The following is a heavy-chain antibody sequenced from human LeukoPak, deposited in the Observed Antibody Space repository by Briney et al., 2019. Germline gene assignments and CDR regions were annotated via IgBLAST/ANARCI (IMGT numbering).Heavy chain of an antibody. D-gene: IGHD3-3*01. Sequence: GGSLRLSCAASGFTFSSYSMNWVRQAPGRGLEYMAKVKEDGSEEYYVDSVKGRFTISRDNAKNSLYLQMNSLRDEDTAVYYCARDRAQYYDFWSGYPNSFDYWGQGTLVTVSS. CDR2: VKEDGSEE. V-gene: IGHV3-7*01. J-gene: IGHJ4*02. CDR1: GFTFSSYS. CDR3: ARDRAQYYDFWSGYPNSFDY.